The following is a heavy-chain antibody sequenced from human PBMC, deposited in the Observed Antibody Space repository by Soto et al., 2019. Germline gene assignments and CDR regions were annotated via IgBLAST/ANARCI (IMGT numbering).Heavy chain of an antibody. J-gene: IGHJ4*02. V-gene: IGHV3-74*01. CDR1: GFRLSDYW. Sequence: EVQLVESGGGLVQPGGSLRLSCAASGFRLSDYWMHWVRQVPGKGLVWVARISEDGSVTNYADSVQGRFTLSRDNAKNTVFLQMNSARVDDTAVYFCVRDFRRSEYWGKGTLVTVSS. CDR3: VRDFRRSEY. CDR2: ISEDGSVT. D-gene: IGHD2-15*01.